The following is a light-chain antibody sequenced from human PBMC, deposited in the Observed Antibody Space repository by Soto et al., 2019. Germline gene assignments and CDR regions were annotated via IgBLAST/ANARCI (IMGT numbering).Light chain of an antibody. CDR3: QQYKNYPRS. Sequence: DIQMTQSPSTLSASVGDRVTITCRASQTISSWLAWYQQKPGKAPKLLIYKASKLESGVPSRFSGSGSGTESTLSINSLQPDDFAVYFCQQYKNYPRSFGGGTNVEIK. J-gene: IGKJ4*01. CDR1: QTISSW. CDR2: KAS. V-gene: IGKV1-5*03.